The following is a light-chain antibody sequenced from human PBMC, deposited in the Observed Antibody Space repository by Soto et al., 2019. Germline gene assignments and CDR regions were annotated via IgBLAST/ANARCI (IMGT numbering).Light chain of an antibody. Sequence: GDRVTITCRASQTISTWMAWYQQKPGKAPKLLVYDASTLQSGVASRFSGSGSGTEFTLTISSLQPDDFATYHCQQYRSYWTFGQGTKVDIK. CDR2: DAS. V-gene: IGKV1-5*01. CDR1: QTISTW. CDR3: QQYRSYWT. J-gene: IGKJ1*01.